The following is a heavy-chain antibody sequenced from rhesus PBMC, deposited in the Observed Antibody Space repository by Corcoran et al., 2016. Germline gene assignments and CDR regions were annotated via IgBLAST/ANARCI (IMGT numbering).Heavy chain of an antibody. CDR1: GGSISANYY. J-gene: IGHJ4*01. D-gene: IGHD2-2*01. Sequence: VQLQESGPGLVQPSETLSLTSAVAGGSISANYYWNGLRQAPGKGLEWIGNIYGRGGSTYSNPSLKSRVTTSKDTTKNQFSLKLTSVTAADTAVYYCARDYVLSYWGQGVLVTVSS. CDR2: IYGRGGST. V-gene: IGHV4S7*01. CDR3: ARDYVLSY.